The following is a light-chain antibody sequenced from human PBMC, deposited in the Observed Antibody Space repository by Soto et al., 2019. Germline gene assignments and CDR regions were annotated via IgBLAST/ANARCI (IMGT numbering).Light chain of an antibody. J-gene: IGKJ5*01. CDR1: QSVSTY. CDR3: QQRSSWPPTIT. CDR2: DAS. Sequence: EIVLTQSPATLSWSPGERATLSCKASQSVSTYLAWYQQRPGQAPRLPIYDASYRATDIPPRFSGSGSGTDFTLTSSSLEPEDFAVYYWQQRSSWPPTITFGQGTRLEIK. V-gene: IGKV3-11*01.